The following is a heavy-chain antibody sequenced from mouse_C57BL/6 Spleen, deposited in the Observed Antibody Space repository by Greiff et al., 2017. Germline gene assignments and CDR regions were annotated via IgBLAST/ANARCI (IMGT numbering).Heavy chain of an antibody. CDR1: GYTFTDYE. Sequence: QVQLQQSGAELVRPGASVTLSCKASGYTFTDYEMHWVKQTPVHGLEWIGAIDPDTGGTAYNQKFKGKAILTADKSSSTAYMELRSLTSEDSAVYYCTRTGYGKGLAYWGQGTLVTVSA. D-gene: IGHD1-1*01. CDR3: TRTGYGKGLAY. CDR2: IDPDTGGT. J-gene: IGHJ3*01. V-gene: IGHV1-15*01.